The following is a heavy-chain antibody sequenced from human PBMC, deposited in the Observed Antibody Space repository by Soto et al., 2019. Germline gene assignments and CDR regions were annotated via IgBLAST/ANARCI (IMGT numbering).Heavy chain of an antibody. D-gene: IGHD3-3*01. Sequence: QVPLVESGGGVVQPGRSLRLSCAASGFTFSRHTMHWVRQAPGKGLEWVAAISDDGSNTYYADSVKGRFNISRDNFKNTLYRHMNSLISADTAVHQCAREVYYDFWSGFNSLPYYFDDWGQGTLVTVSS. CDR1: GFTFSRHT. V-gene: IGHV3-30-3*01. J-gene: IGHJ4*02. CDR3: AREVYYDFWSGFNSLPYYFDD. CDR2: ISDDGSNT.